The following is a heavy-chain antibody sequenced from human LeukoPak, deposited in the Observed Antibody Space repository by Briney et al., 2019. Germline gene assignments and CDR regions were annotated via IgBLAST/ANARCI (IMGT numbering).Heavy chain of an antibody. CDR1: GDSISSYY. Sequence: SETLSLTCTVSGDSISSYYWSWIRQPPGKGLEWIGYIYYTGSTNYNPPLKSRVTMSVDTSKNQFSLKLGSVTAADTAVYYCARVRHGWLDPWGQGTLVTVSS. D-gene: IGHD3-16*01. J-gene: IGHJ5*02. V-gene: IGHV4-59*01. CDR2: IYYTGST. CDR3: ARVRHGWLDP.